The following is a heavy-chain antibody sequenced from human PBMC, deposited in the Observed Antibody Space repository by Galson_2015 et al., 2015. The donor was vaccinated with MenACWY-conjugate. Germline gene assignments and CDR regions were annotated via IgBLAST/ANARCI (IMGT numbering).Heavy chain of an antibody. CDR3: VRGGENNGYPRNAVDI. CDR2: ISSSSDGTST. J-gene: IGHJ3*02. Sequence: SLRLSCAASGFTFSSYWMHWVRQAPGKGLVWVSRISSSSDGTSTNYTDSVEGRFTISRDSAKNTLSLQMNSLRAEDTTVYYWVRGGENNGYPRNAVDIWGQGTMVTVSS. CDR1: GFTFSSYW. D-gene: IGHD5-12*01. V-gene: IGHV3-74*01.